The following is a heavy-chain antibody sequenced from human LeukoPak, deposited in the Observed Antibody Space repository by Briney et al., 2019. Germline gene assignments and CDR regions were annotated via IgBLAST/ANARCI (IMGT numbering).Heavy chain of an antibody. CDR1: GFTFSNYA. V-gene: IGHV3-30*18. D-gene: IGHD6-19*01. CDR2: ISYDGIDK. CDR3: AKGEGGDSGWYGDY. J-gene: IGHJ4*02. Sequence: GGSLRLSCAASGFTFSNYAMHWVRPAPGKGLEWVAVISYDGIDKYYADSVKGRFTISRDNSKNTLFLQMNSLRAEDTAMYYCAKGEGGDSGWYGDYWGQGTLVTVSS.